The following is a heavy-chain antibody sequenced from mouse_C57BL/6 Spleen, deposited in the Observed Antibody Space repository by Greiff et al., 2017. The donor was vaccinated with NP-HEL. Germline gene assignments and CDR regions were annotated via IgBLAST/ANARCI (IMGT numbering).Heavy chain of an antibody. V-gene: IGHV1-9*01. CDR2: ILPGSGST. D-gene: IGHD2-3*01. CDR3: ARGIVRVDGYYDAMDY. CDR1: GYTFTGYW. Sequence: QVQLKESGAELMKPGASVKLSCKATGYTFTGYWIEWVKQRPGHGLEWIGEILPGSGSTNYNEKFKGKATFTADTSSNTAYMQLSSLTTEDSAIYYCARGIVRVDGYYDAMDYRGQGTSVTVSS. J-gene: IGHJ4*01.